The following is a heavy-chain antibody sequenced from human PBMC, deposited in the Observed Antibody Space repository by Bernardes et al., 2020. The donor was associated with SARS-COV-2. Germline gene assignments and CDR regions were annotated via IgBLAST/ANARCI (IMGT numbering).Heavy chain of an antibody. D-gene: IGHD4-17*01. CDR3: TRSRDYGDFGGILRGYYFDY. J-gene: IGHJ4*02. CDR2: ISGSAGSI. V-gene: IGHV3-23*01. Sequence: GGSLRLSCAASGYIFSSYAMTWVRQAPGKGLEWVSAISGSAGSIYYADSLKGRFTISRDNSKNTLYLQMNSLRAEDTAVYYCTRSRDYGDFGGILRGYYFDYWGQGTLVTVSS. CDR1: GYIFSSYA.